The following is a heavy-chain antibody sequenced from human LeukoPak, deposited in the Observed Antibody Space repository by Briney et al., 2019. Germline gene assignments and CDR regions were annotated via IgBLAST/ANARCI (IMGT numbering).Heavy chain of an antibody. CDR2: IYYSGST. Sequence: SETLSLTCTVSGGSISSYYWSWIRQPPGKGLEWIGYIYYSGSTNYNPSFKSRVTISVDTSKNQFSLKLSSVTAADTAVYYCARVGYSSGWLRLYFDYWGQGTLVTVSS. CDR1: GGSISSYY. J-gene: IGHJ4*02. CDR3: ARVGYSSGWLRLYFDY. V-gene: IGHV4-59*01. D-gene: IGHD6-19*01.